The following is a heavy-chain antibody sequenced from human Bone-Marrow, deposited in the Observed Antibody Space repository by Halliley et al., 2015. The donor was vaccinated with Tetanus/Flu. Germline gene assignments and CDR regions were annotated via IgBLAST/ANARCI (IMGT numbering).Heavy chain of an antibody. J-gene: IGHJ6*02. Sequence: IPVLGIPHYAQKFQGRVTISADKSTGTVYMDLTSLTSEDTAMYYCATLGGVHHGDYYSGMDVWGQGTTVTVSS. CDR2: IPVLGIP. CDR3: ATLGGVHHGDYYSGMDV. D-gene: IGHD1-26*01. V-gene: IGHV1-69*02.